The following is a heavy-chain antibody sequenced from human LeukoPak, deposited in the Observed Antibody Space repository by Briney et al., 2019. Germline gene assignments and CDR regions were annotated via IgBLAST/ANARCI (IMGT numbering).Heavy chain of an antibody. V-gene: IGHV4-30-2*01. CDR3: VRLSVVSPHRYFDL. D-gene: IGHD4-23*01. CDR1: GGSISSGTYY. Sequence: PSQTLSLTCTVSGGSISSGTYYCSWIRQPPGKPLEWLGYIYHTGSTYYNPSLKSRVTIALDTSKNQFSLRLNSVTAADTAVYYCVRLSVVSPHRYFDLWGRGTLVTVSS. CDR2: IYHTGST. J-gene: IGHJ2*01.